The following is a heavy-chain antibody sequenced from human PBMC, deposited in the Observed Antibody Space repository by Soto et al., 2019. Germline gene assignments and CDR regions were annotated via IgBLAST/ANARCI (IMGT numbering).Heavy chain of an antibody. V-gene: IGHV1-18*01. CDR1: GYTFTNFA. CDR3: ERGGAARQLDS. J-gene: IGHJ5*01. Sequence: ASVKVSCKTSGYTFTNFALSWVRQAPGQGLEWIGFVSANNGFTHFAQKFQGRVSVKTDTSTSTVYLDLRSLSSDDTAVYYCERGGAARQLDSWGQGTPVTVSS. CDR2: VSANNGFT. D-gene: IGHD6-6*01.